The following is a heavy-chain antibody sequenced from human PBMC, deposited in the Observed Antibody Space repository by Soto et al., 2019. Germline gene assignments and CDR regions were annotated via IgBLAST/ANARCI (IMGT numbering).Heavy chain of an antibody. CDR2: IIPIFGTA. Sequence: QVQLVQSGAEVKKPGSSVKVSCKASGGTFSSYAISWVRQARGQGLEWMGGIIPIFGTANYAQKFQGRVTITADKSTSTAYMELSSLRSEDTAVYYCAGIRGAAAGTYYYYGMDVWGQGTTVTVSS. D-gene: IGHD6-13*01. CDR1: GGTFSSYA. V-gene: IGHV1-69*06. CDR3: AGIRGAAAGTYYYYGMDV. J-gene: IGHJ6*02.